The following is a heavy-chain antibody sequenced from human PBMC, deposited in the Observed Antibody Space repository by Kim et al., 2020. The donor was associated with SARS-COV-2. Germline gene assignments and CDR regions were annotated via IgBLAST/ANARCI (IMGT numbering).Heavy chain of an antibody. V-gene: IGHV1-3*01. J-gene: IGHJ4*02. CDR2: INVANGNR. D-gene: IGHD1-1*01. Sequence: ASVKVSCKASGYTFTSNTLHWVRQAPGQELDWMGWINVANGNRKYLQKFLDRLIITRDTSATTAYMELRSLPTEDTAVYYCARDGTTRNVGYYSDYWGQGTLHTVSS. CDR3: ARDGTTRNVGYYSDY. CDR1: GYTFTSNT.